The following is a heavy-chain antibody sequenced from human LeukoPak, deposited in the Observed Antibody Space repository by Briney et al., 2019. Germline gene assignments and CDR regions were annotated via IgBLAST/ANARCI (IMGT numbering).Heavy chain of an antibody. CDR3: ARAKQWLVDNWFDP. CDR1: GFTFSSYG. D-gene: IGHD6-19*01. Sequence: PGRSLRLSCAASGFTFSSYGMHWVRQAPGKGLEWVAVISYDGSNKYYADSVKGRFTISRDNSKNTLYLQMNSLRAEDTAVYYCARAKQWLVDNWFDPWGQGTLVTVSS. CDR2: ISYDGSNK. J-gene: IGHJ5*02. V-gene: IGHV3-30*03.